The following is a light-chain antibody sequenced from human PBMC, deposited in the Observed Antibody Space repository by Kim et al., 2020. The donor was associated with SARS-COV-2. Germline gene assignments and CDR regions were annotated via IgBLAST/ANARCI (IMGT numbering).Light chain of an antibody. Sequence: SYELTQPPSVSVSPGQTARITCSGDALPKQYAYWYQQKAGQAPVLVIYKDTDRPSGIPERFSGSSSGTTVTLTISGVQAQDEADYYCQAADNNEVWLFGG. CDR3: QAADNNEVWL. V-gene: IGLV3-25*03. CDR2: KDT. CDR1: ALPKQY. J-gene: IGLJ3*02.